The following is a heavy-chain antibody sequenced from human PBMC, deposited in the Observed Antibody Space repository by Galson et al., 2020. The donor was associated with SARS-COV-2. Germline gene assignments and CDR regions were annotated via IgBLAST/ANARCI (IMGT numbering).Heavy chain of an antibody. Sequence: PSETLSPTCIVSGYSARTTHYWGWVRPPPGRGLEWIGIAYPSGTTYYNQSLQSRVTISVDTSKNQFSLRLDSVTAADTALYYCARQGVNMIVLVTVPGWYFDLWCRGTLVTVSA. CDR3: ARQGVNMIVLVTVPGWYFDL. CDR2: AYPSGTT. CDR1: GYSARTTHY. D-gene: IGHD3-22*01. J-gene: IGHJ2*01. V-gene: IGHV4-38-2*02.